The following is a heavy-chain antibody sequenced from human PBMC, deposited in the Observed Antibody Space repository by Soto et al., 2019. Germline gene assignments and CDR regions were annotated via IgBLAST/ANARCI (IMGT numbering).Heavy chain of an antibody. V-gene: IGHV1-69*13. CDR3: ARDQGIAVAGPYYYYGMDV. D-gene: IGHD6-19*01. J-gene: IGHJ6*02. Sequence: SVKVSCKASGGTFSSYAISWVRQAPGQGLEWMGGIIPIFGTANYAQKFQGRVTITADESTSTAYMELSSLRSEDTAVYYCARDQGIAVAGPYYYYGMDVWGQGPRSQSP. CDR1: GGTFSSYA. CDR2: IIPIFGTA.